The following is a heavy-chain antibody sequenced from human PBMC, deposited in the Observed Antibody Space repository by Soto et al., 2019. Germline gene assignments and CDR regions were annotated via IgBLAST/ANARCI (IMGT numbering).Heavy chain of an antibody. V-gene: IGHV4-31*03. Sequence: QVQLQESGPGLVKPSQTLSLTCTVSGGSISSGGYYWSWIRQHPGKGLEWIGYFYYSGSTYYNPSLKSRVTISVDTSKNQFSLKLSSVTAADTAVYYCARYRWGSSCGNWYFDLWGRGTLVTVSS. J-gene: IGHJ2*01. CDR2: FYYSGST. CDR3: ARYRWGSSCGNWYFDL. D-gene: IGHD6-6*01. CDR1: GGSISSGGYY.